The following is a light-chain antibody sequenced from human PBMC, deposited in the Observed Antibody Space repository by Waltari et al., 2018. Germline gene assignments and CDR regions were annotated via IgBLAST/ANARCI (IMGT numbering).Light chain of an antibody. CDR3: CSNVGTSAF. Sequence: QAGPPQPASVSGSPGQSLTISCTGTSRNVGSYNLLSWYQQHPGKAPKLIIYEGNKRPSGVSNRFSGSKSDNTASLTLSGLQPDDEADYYCCSNVGTSAFFGGGTKLTVL. V-gene: IGLV2-23*03. CDR1: SRNVGSYNL. J-gene: IGLJ2*01. CDR2: EGN.